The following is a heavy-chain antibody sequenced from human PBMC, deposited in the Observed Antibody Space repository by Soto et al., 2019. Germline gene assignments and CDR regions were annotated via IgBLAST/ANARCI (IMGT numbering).Heavy chain of an antibody. J-gene: IGHJ4*02. V-gene: IGHV2-5*01. CDR2: ISWNDDK. CDR1: GFSLSASGVG. CDR3: AHSHISIFGILIPYFDY. D-gene: IGHD3-3*01. Sequence: QITLKESGPTLVKPTQTLTLTCTFSGFSLSASGVGVGWIRQPPGKAMEWLALISWNDDKRYSPPLKSRLTITKDTSKKQVVLTMTNLDPVDAATYYCAHSHISIFGILIPYFDYWGQGSLVTVYS.